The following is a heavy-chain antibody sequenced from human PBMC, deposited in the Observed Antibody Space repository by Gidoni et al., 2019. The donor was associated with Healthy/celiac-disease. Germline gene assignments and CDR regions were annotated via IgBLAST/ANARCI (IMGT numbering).Heavy chain of an antibody. D-gene: IGHD4-17*01. CDR2: IYTSGST. Sequence: QVQLQESGPGLVKPSETLSLTCTVSVGSISSYYCSWIRQPAGKGLEWIGRIYTSGSTNYNPSLKSRVTMSVDTSKNQFSLKLSSVTAADTAVYYCARDRATVTTAWFDPWGQGTLVTVSS. J-gene: IGHJ5*02. CDR1: VGSISSYY. CDR3: ARDRATVTTAWFDP. V-gene: IGHV4-4*07.